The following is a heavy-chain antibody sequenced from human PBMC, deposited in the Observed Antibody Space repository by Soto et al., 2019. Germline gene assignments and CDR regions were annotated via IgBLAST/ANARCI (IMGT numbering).Heavy chain of an antibody. CDR1: GGSFSGYY. CDR3: AREAMIVGIGP. CDR2: INHSGST. D-gene: IGHD3-22*01. J-gene: IGHJ5*02. Sequence: SETLSLTCAVYGGSFSGYYWSWIRQPPGKGLEWIGEINHSGSTNYNPSLKSRVTISVDTSKNQFSLKLSSVTAADTAVYYCAREAMIVGIGPWGQGTLVTVSS. V-gene: IGHV4-34*01.